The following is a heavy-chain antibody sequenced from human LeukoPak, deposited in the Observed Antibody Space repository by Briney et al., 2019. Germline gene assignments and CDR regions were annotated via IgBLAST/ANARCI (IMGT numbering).Heavy chain of an antibody. J-gene: IGHJ5*02. V-gene: IGHV4-59*01. CDR3: ASSRSGGSRYPYWFDP. Sequence: PSETLSLTCTVSGGSISSYYWSWIRQPPGKGLEWIGYIYYSGSTNYNPSLKSRVTISVDTSKNQFSLKLSSVTAADTAVYYCASSRSGGSRYPYWFDPWGQGTLVPSPQ. D-gene: IGHD2-15*01. CDR1: GGSISSYY. CDR2: IYYSGST.